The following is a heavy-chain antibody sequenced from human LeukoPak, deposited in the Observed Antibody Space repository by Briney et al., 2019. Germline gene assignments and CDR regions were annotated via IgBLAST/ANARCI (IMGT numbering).Heavy chain of an antibody. J-gene: IGHJ4*02. CDR3: ARHRAYFDY. CDR2: TYYSGST. V-gene: IGHV4-59*08. D-gene: IGHD3-10*01. Sequence: SETLSLTCTVSGGSISSYYWSWIRQPPGKGLEWIGYTYYSGSTNYNPSLKSRVTISVDTSKNQFSLKLSSVTAADTAVYYCARHRAYFDYWGQGTLVTVSS. CDR1: GGSISSYY.